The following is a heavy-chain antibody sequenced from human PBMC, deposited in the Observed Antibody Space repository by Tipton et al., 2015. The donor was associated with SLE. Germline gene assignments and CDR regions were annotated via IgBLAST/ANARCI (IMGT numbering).Heavy chain of an antibody. CDR3: ARESASSSWYVGDY. J-gene: IGHJ4*02. CDR2: IYYSGNT. V-gene: IGHV4-39*07. CDR1: GGSFSGYY. D-gene: IGHD6-13*01. Sequence: GLVKPSETLSLTCAVYGGSFSGYYWGWIRQPPGKGLEWIGSIYYSGNTYYNPSLKSRVTISVDTSKNHFSLKLSSVTAADTAVYYCARESASSSWYVGDYWGQGTLVTVSS.